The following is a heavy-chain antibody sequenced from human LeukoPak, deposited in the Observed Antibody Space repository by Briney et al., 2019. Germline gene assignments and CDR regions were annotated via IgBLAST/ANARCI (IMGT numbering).Heavy chain of an antibody. V-gene: IGHV4-39*01. CDR3: ARHDGRGGATMGAFDS. CDR2: IYYGRTT. Sequence: NPSETLSLTCAVSGDSISSSSHHWGWIRQSPGKGLEWIGSIYYGRTTYYNPSLNSRVTISVLTSKNRFSLQLNSVTAADTAVYYCARHDGRGGATMGAFDSWGQGSLVAVSS. CDR1: GDSISSSSHH. J-gene: IGHJ4*02. D-gene: IGHD5-24*01.